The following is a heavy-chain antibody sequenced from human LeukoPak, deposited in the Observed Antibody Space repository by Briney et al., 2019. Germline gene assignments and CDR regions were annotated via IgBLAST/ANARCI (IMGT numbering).Heavy chain of an antibody. V-gene: IGHV3-30*04. CDR2: ISYDGRNK. CDR1: GFTFSSYA. J-gene: IGHJ6*02. D-gene: IGHD3-3*01. CDR3: ARDGYDFWSGYLFYYYYYGMDV. Sequence: GGSLRLSCAASGFTFSSYAMHWVRQAPGKGLEWVAVISYDGRNKYYADSVKGRFTISRDNSKSTLYLQMNSLRAEDTAVYYCARDGYDFWSGYLFYYYYYGMDVWGQGTTVTVSS.